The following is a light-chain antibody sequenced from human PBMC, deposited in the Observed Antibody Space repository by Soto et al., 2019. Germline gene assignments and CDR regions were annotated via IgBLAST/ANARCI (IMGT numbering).Light chain of an antibody. CDR1: SGDIGGYNS. Sequence: QSVLTQSPSASGSPGQSVTISCTGTSGDIGGYNSVSWYQQHPGKAPKVMIYDVSKRPSGVPDRFSGSKSGNTASLTVSALQAEDEADYYCSSYTDRNNLVFGTGTKVTVL. V-gene: IGLV2-8*01. CDR3: SSYTDRNNLV. CDR2: DVS. J-gene: IGLJ1*01.